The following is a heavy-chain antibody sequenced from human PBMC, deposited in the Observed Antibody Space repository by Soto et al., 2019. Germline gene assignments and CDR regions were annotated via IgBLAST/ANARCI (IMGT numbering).Heavy chain of an antibody. D-gene: IGHD2-2*01. V-gene: IGHV3-48*02. Sequence: EVQLVESGGNLAQPGGSLRLSCAASGFTFSRSSMNWVRQAPGKGLEWVSSISGGGTSIDYADSVKGRFIISRDNAKNSLYQQMNSLRDEDTAVYYCSGDGRKDQLLSSYTYSVMDVWGQGKTVTV. J-gene: IGHJ6*02. CDR2: ISGGGTSI. CDR1: GFTFSRSS. CDR3: SGDGRKDQLLSSYTYSVMDV.